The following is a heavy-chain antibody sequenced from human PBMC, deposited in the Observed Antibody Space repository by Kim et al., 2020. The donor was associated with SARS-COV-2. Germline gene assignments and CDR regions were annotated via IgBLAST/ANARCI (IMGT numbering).Heavy chain of an antibody. CDR1: GFTFSSYW. V-gene: IGHV3-7*01. Sequence: GGSLRLSCAASGFTFSSYWMSWVRQAPGKGLEWVANIKQDGSEKYYVDSVKGRFTISRDNAKNSLYLQMNSLRAEDTAVYYCARDDGVDDSSGYYSITVSLDYWGQGTLVTVSS. CDR3: ARDDGVDDSSGYYSITVSLDY. CDR2: IKQDGSEK. J-gene: IGHJ4*02. D-gene: IGHD3-22*01.